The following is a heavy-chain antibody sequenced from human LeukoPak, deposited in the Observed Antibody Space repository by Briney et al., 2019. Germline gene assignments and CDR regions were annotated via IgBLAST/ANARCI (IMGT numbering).Heavy chain of an antibody. J-gene: IGHJ4*02. CDR2: INHSGST. CDR3: ARGSAAVAGHFDY. D-gene: IGHD6-19*01. CDR1: GGPFSGYY. V-gene: IGHV4-34*01. Sequence: SETLSLTCAVYGGPFSGYYWSWIRQPPGKGLEWIGEINHSGSTNYNPSLKSRVTISVDTSKNQFSLKLSSVTAADTAVYYCARGSAAVAGHFDYWGQGTLVTVSS.